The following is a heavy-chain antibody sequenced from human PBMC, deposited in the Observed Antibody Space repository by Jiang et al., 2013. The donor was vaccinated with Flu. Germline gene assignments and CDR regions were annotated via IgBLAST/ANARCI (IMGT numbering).Heavy chain of an antibody. Sequence: SSYAMHWVRQAPGKGLEWVAVISYDGSNKYYADSVKGRFTISRDNSKNTLYLQMNSLRAEDTAVYYCAGEGIAVASFDYWGQGTLGHRLL. CDR2: ISYDGSNK. D-gene: IGHD6-19*01. J-gene: IGHJ4*02. CDR1: SSYA. CDR3: AGEGIAVASFDY. V-gene: IGHV3-30-3*01.